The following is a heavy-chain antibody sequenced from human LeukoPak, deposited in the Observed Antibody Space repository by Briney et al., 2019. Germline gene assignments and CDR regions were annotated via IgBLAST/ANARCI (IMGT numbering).Heavy chain of an antibody. D-gene: IGHD3-10*01. J-gene: IGHJ5*02. CDR3: AKDGPNRWFGEAT. CDR2: ISYDGSIK. CDR1: GFTFSSYG. Sequence: PGRSLRLSCAASGFTFSSYGMHWVRQAPGKGLEWVALISYDGSIKYYADSVKGRFTISRDNSKNPLYLQMNSLRAEDTAVYYCAKDGPNRWFGEATWGQGTLVTVSS. V-gene: IGHV3-30*18.